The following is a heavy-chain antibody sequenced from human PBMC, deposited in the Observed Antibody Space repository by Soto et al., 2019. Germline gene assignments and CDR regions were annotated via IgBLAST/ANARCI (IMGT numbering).Heavy chain of an antibody. CDR3: ARDLVVGATESYYYGMDV. CDR2: INPNSGGT. V-gene: IGHV1-2*04. Sequence: ASVKVSCKASGYTFTGYYMHWVLQAPGQGLEWMGWINPNSGGTNYAQKFQGWVTMTRDTSISTAYMELSRLRSDDTAVYYCARDLVVGATESYYYGMDVWGQGTTVTVSS. J-gene: IGHJ6*02. CDR1: GYTFTGYY. D-gene: IGHD1-26*01.